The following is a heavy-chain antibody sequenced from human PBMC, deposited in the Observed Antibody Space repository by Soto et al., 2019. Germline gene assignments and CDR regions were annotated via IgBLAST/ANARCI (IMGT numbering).Heavy chain of an antibody. V-gene: IGHV4-34*01. Sequence: QVQLQQWGAGLLKPSETLSLTCAVYGGSFSGYYWSWIRQPPGKGLEWIGEINHSASTNYNPSLKSRVTISVDTSKNQFSLMLSSVTAADTAVYYCARGWSSSWFNYWGQGTLVTVSS. J-gene: IGHJ4*02. CDR3: ARGWSSSWFNY. CDR2: INHSAST. D-gene: IGHD6-13*01. CDR1: GGSFSGYY.